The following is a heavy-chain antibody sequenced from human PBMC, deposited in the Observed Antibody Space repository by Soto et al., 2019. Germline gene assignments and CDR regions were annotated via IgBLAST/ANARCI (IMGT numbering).Heavy chain of an antibody. CDR3: ARRISSSWYSD. Sequence: GASVKVSCKASGYTFTSYYMHWVRQAPGQGLEWMGIINPSVGSTSYAQKFQGRVTITTDESTSTAYMELSSLRSEDTAVYYCARRISSSWYSDWRQGTLVTVSS. J-gene: IGHJ4*02. V-gene: IGHV1-46*01. CDR2: INPSVGST. D-gene: IGHD6-13*01. CDR1: GYTFTSYY.